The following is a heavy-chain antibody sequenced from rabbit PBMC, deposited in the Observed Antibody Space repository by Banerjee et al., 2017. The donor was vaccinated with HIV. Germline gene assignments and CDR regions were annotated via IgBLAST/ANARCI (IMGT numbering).Heavy chain of an antibody. J-gene: IGHJ4*01. V-gene: IGHV1S40*01. CDR1: GFSFNSNCW. CDR2: IWTNSGGT. D-gene: IGHD3-1*01. Sequence: QSLEESGGDLVKPGASLTLTCTASGFSFNSNCWICWVRQAPGKGLEWIACIWTNSGGTWYASWVNGRFTISKTSSTTVTLQMTSLTAADTATYFCARSETIFGSYDLWGPGTLVTVS. CDR3: ARSETIFGSYDL.